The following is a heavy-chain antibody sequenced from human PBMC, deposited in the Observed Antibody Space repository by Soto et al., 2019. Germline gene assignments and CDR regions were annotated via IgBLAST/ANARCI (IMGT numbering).Heavy chain of an antibody. D-gene: IGHD4-17*01. J-gene: IGHJ4*02. CDR2: INTGNGNT. CDR3: ARGQSAVTTFYFDY. CDR1: GYTLTSYA. Sequence: QVQLVQSGAEGKKPGASVKVSCKASGYTLTSYAMHWVRQAPGQRLEWMGWINTGNGNTKYLQKFQGRVTITRDTSASTAYMELSSLRFEDTAVYYCARGQSAVTTFYFDYWGQGTLVTVSS. V-gene: IGHV1-3*04.